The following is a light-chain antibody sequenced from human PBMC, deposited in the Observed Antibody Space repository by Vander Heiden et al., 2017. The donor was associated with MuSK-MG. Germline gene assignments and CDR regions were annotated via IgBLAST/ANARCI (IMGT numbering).Light chain of an antibody. J-gene: IGLJ2*01. Sequence: QSALTQPPSASGSPGQSVTISCTGTSSDVGGYEYVSWYQQHPGKAPKLMIHEVSKRPAGVPDRFAGSKAGNTASLTVSGLQAEDEADYYCISHAGSNTWAFGGGTKLTVL. CDR3: ISHAGSNTWA. CDR2: EVS. V-gene: IGLV2-8*01. CDR1: SSDVGGYEY.